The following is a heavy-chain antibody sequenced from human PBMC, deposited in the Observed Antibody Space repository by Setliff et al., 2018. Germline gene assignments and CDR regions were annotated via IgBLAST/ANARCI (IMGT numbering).Heavy chain of an antibody. CDR1: GATFSSYG. V-gene: IGHV1-69*05. D-gene: IGHD5-18*01. CDR2: TIPMFGTT. J-gene: IGHJ6*03. Sequence: SVKVSCKVSGATFSSYGISWVRQAPGQGLEWMGGTIPMFGTTEYAQKFQGRLTIITDESTNTAYMEVSSLRTEDTAVYYCAREGVDTRSSTDYRYYMDVWGKGTTVTV. CDR3: AREGVDTRSSTDYRYYMDV.